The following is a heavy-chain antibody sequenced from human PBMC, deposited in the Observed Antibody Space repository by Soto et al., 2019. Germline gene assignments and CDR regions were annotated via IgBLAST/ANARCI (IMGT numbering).Heavy chain of an antibody. J-gene: IGHJ4*02. CDR2: IYYSGST. CDR1: GGSISSYY. CDR3: ASGNGGYYLDY. Sequence: QVQLQESGPGLVKPSETLSLTCTVSGGSISSYYWSWIRQPPGKGLEWIGYIYYSGSTNYNPSLKSRVTISVDTSKNQFSLKLSSVTAADTAVYYCASGNGGYYLDYWGQGTLVTVSS. V-gene: IGHV4-59*08. D-gene: IGHD5-12*01.